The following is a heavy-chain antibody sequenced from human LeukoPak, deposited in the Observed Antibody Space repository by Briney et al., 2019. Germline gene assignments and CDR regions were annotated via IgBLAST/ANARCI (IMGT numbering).Heavy chain of an antibody. CDR3: ARDLYYGSGSYGWPNY. CDR1: GGSISSYY. D-gene: IGHD3-10*01. J-gene: IGHJ4*02. V-gene: IGHV4-4*07. Sequence: SETLSLTCTVSGGSISSYYWSWIRQPAGKGLEWIGRFYTSGSTNYNPSLKSRVTMSVDTSKNQFSLKLTSVTAADTAMYYCARDLYYGSGSYGWPNYWGQGTLVTVSS. CDR2: FYTSGST.